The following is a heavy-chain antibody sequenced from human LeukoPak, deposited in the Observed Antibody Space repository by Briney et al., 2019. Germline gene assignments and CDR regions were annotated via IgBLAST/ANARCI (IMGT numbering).Heavy chain of an antibody. CDR2: IYYSGST. D-gene: IGHD6-6*01. Sequence: SETLSLTCSVSGGSISSYYWSWIRQPPGKGLEWIGYIYYSGSTNYNPSLKSRVTISVDTSKNQFSLKLSSVTAADTAVYYCARGVYSSSIYYAMDAWGQGTTVTVSS. J-gene: IGHJ6*02. CDR3: ARGVYSSSIYYAMDA. CDR1: GGSISSYY. V-gene: IGHV4-59*01.